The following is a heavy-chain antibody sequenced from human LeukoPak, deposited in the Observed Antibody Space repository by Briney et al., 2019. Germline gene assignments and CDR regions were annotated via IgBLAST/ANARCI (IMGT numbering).Heavy chain of an antibody. CDR1: GGSISSYY. D-gene: IGHD3-10*01. Sequence: PSETLSLTCTVSGGSISSYYWGWIRQPPGKGLEWIGSIYYSGSTYYNPSLKSRVTISVDTSKNQFSLKLSSVTAADTAVYYCARVAYYYGSGSPDYWGQGTLVTVSS. V-gene: IGHV4-39*07. CDR3: ARVAYYYGSGSPDY. J-gene: IGHJ4*02. CDR2: IYYSGST.